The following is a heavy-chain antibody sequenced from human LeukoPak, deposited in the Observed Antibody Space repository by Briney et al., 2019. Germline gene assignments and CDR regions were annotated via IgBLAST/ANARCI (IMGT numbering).Heavy chain of an antibody. Sequence: GGSLRLSCAASGFTFSSYEMNWVRQAPGKGLEWVSYISSSGSTTYYAASVKGRFTISRDNAKNSLYLQMNSLRVEDTAVYYCASQEGRIAVAVDYWGQGTLVTVSS. CDR3: ASQEGRIAVAVDY. CDR1: GFTFSSYE. V-gene: IGHV3-48*03. CDR2: ISSSGSTT. D-gene: IGHD6-19*01. J-gene: IGHJ4*02.